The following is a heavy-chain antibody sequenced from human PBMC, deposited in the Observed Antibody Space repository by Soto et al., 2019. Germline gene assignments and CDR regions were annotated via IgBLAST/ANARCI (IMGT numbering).Heavy chain of an antibody. CDR2: INHSGST. CDR1: GGSFSGYY. CDR3: ARGRYGETDY. J-gene: IGHJ4*02. V-gene: IGHV4-34*01. Sequence: QVQLQQWGAGLLKPSETLSLTCAVYGGSFSGYYWSWIRQPPGKGLEWIGEINHSGSTNYNPSLKSRVTISVDTSKNQFSLKLSSVTAVDTAVYYCARGRYGETDYWGQGTLVTVSS. D-gene: IGHD4-17*01.